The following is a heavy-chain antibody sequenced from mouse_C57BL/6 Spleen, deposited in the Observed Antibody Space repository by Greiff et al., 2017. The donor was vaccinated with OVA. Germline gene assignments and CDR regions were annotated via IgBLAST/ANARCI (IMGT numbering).Heavy chain of an antibody. CDR3: ARGGLGHYYAMDY. J-gene: IGHJ4*01. CDR2: IDPSDSYT. CDR1: GYTFTSYW. Sequence: QVQLQQSGAELVMPGASVKLSCKASGYTFTSYWMHWVKQRPGQGLEWIGEIDPSDSYTNYNQKFKGKSTLTVDKSSSTAYMQLSSLTSEDSAVYYCARGGLGHYYAMDYWGQGTSVTVSS. D-gene: IGHD4-1*01. V-gene: IGHV1-69*01.